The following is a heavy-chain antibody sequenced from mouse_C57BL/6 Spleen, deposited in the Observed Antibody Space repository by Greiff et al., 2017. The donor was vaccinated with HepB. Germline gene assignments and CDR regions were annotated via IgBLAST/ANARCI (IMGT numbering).Heavy chain of an antibody. CDR3: ARHDYYGSSYRYFDV. Sequence: QVQLQQPGAELVMPGASVKLSCKASGYTFTSYWMHWVKQRPGQGLEWIGEIDPSDSYTNYNQEFKGKSTLTVDKSSSTAYMQLSSLTSEDSAVYSCARHDYYGSSYRYFDVWGTGTTVTVSS. D-gene: IGHD1-1*01. J-gene: IGHJ1*03. CDR1: GYTFTSYW. V-gene: IGHV1-69*01. CDR2: IDPSDSYT.